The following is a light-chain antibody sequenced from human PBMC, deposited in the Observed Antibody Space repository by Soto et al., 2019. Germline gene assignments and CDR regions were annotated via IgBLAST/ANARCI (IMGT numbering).Light chain of an antibody. V-gene: IGLV2-8*01. J-gene: IGLJ2*01. Sequence: QSALTQPPSASGSPGQSVTISCAGSSSDVGAYNYVSWYQQYPGKAPKLILYEVTKRPSGVPDRFSGSKSGNTASLTVSDLRAEDEADYYCVSYGATKFFGGGTKLTV. CDR3: VSYGATKF. CDR2: EVT. CDR1: SSDVGAYNY.